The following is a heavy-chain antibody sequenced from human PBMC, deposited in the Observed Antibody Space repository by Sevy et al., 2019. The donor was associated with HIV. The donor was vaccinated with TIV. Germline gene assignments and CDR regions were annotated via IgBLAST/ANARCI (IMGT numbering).Heavy chain of an antibody. CDR2: FDPEDGET. CDR3: ATNSRYFSGSTFYSAEGLFDP. D-gene: IGHD2-15*01. V-gene: IGHV1-24*01. CDR1: GYTLTGFS. J-gene: IGHJ5*02. Sequence: ASVKVSCKVTGYTLTGFSMHWVRQTPGKGLEWMGTFDPEDGETIYAQKFQGRVIMPEDTSADKAHMDLSSLTSEETAVDYCATNSRYFSGSTFYSAEGLFDPWGQGTLVTVSS.